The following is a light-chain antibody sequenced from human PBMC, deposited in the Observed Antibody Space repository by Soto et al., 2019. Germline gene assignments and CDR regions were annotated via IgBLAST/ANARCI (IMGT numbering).Light chain of an antibody. CDR3: QQRSNWPPDVT. Sequence: EIMLKQSPGTLSLSQGERATLSCRASQSVSSYLALYQQKPGQAPRLLIYDASNRATGIPARFSGSGSGTDFTLTISSLEPEDFAVYYCQQRSNWPPDVTFGQGTKVDI. V-gene: IGKV3-11*01. J-gene: IGKJ1*01. CDR1: QSVSSY. CDR2: DAS.